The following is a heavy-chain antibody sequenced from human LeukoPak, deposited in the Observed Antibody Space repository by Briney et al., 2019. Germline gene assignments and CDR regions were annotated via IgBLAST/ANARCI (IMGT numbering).Heavy chain of an antibody. D-gene: IGHD6-13*01. CDR2: ISDSGGST. CDR1: GFTFNSYA. J-gene: IGHJ4*02. CDR3: AKVEGGWTAAGPNFDY. V-gene: IGHV3-23*01. Sequence: GGSLRLSCAASGFTFNSYAMSWVRQAPGKGLEWVSGISDSGGSTFYADSVKGRFTISRDSSKNTLYLRMNSLRAEDTAVYYCAKVEGGWTAAGPNFDYWGQGTLVTVSS.